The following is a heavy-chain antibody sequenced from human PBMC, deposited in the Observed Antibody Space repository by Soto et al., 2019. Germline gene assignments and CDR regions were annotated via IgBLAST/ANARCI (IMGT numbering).Heavy chain of an antibody. CDR2: ISYDGSKK. Sequence: GGSLRLSCTASGFTFGSYDMHWVRQAPGKGLEWVAVISYDGSKKSYSDSVKGRFTISRDNSKNALFLQVNSLRDEDTAVYYCARRFASGSEDYWGQGTLVTVSS. J-gene: IGHJ4*02. V-gene: IGHV3-30*03. CDR1: GFTFGSYD. CDR3: ARRFASGSEDY. D-gene: IGHD3-10*01.